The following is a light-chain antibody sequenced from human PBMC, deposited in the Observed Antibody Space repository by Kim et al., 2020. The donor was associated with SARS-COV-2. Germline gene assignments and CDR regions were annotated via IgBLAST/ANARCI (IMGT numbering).Light chain of an antibody. CDR3: TSYTSSNTWV. CDR1: SSDVGGYNY. CDR2: DVS. J-gene: IGLJ3*02. Sequence: QSALSQPASVSGSPGQSITISCTGTSSDVGGYNYVSWYQQHPGKAPNLILYDVSRRPSGVSNRFSGSKSGNTASLTISGLQAEDEADYYCTSYTSSNTWVFGGGTKVTVL. V-gene: IGLV2-14*03.